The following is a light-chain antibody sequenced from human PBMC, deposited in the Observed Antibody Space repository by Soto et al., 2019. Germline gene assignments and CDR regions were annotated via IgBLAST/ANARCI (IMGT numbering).Light chain of an antibody. V-gene: IGKV3-20*01. CDR3: QQYGSSPYT. CDR2: GAS. J-gene: IGKJ2*01. Sequence: EIVLTQSPGTLSLSPGERATLSCRASQSVSSSYLAWYQQKPGQAPRLLIYGASSRATGIPDRFSGSGSGTDFTLTISRLEPEDIAVYNCQQYGSSPYTFGQGTKLESK. CDR1: QSVSSSY.